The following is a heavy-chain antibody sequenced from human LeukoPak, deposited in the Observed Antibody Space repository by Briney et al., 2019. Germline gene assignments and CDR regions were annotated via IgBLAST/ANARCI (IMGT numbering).Heavy chain of an antibody. CDR2: INPSGGST. CDR1: GYTFTSYY. V-gene: IGHV1-46*03. D-gene: IGHD6-13*01. CDR3: ARGRSIAAAVSR. Sequence: GASVKVSCKASGYTFTSYYMHWVRQAPGQGLEWMGIINPSGGSTSYAQKFHGRVTMTRDTSTSTVYMELSRLSSGDTAVYYCARGRSIAAAVSRWGQGTLVTVSS. J-gene: IGHJ4*02.